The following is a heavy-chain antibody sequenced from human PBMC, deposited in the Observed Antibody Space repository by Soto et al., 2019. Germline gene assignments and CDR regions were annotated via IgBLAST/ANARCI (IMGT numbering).Heavy chain of an antibody. D-gene: IGHD3-10*01. CDR2: IKSKTDGGTT. Sequence: GGSLRLSCAASGFTFSNAWMSWVRQAPGKGLEWVGRIKSKTDGGTTDYAAPVKGRFTISRDDSKNTLYLQMNSLKTEDTAVYYCTTDLWGFGELLYQVDYWGQGTLVTVSS. V-gene: IGHV3-15*01. CDR3: TTDLWGFGELLYQVDY. CDR1: GFTFSNAW. J-gene: IGHJ4*02.